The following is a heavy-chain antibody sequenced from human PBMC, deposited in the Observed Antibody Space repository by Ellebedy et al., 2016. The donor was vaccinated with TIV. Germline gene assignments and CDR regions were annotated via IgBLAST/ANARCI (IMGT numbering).Heavy chain of an antibody. CDR1: GYSFPSYW. V-gene: IGHV5-51*01. D-gene: IGHD3-22*01. CDR3: ATHDRPDSGTYYYPMAY. J-gene: IGHJ4*02. CDR2: IDRGDSET. Sequence: GESLKISCKGSGYSFPSYWIGWVRQMPGKGLEWMGTIDRGDSETRYSPSFQGHVTISADKSISTAYLQWSSLKASDTAIYYCATHDRPDSGTYYYPMAYWGQGTLVTVSS.